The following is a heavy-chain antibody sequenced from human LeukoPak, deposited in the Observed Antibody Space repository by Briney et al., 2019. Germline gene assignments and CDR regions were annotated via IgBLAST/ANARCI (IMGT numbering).Heavy chain of an antibody. CDR2: IYSGGNT. Sequence: GGSLRLSCAASGFTVSSNYMSWIRQAPGNGLEWVSIIYSGGNTYYADSVKGRFTISRDNSKNTLYLQMNSLRAEDTAVYYCARVAQVQYHFDFWGQGTLVTVSS. V-gene: IGHV3-66*01. CDR3: ARVAQVQYHFDF. J-gene: IGHJ4*02. D-gene: IGHD2-2*01. CDR1: GFTVSSNY.